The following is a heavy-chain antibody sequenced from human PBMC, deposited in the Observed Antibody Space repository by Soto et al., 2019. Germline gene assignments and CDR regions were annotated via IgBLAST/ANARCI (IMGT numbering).Heavy chain of an antibody. Sequence: DVQLLESGGGLVQPGGSLRLSSAASGFTFRSYAMNWVRQAPGKGLEWVSGTSGSGISTHYADSVKGRFTVSRDNSKNTLYLQINSLRAEDTAVYNCAKETVGPDWYFDLWCRGTLSTVS. CDR2: TSGSGIST. V-gene: IGHV3-23*01. CDR3: AKETVGPDWYFDL. CDR1: GFTFRSYA. J-gene: IGHJ2*01.